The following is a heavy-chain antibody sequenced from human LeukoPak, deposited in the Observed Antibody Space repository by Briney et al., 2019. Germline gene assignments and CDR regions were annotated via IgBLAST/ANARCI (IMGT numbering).Heavy chain of an antibody. CDR3: AREWGSSGYYYEKHYYYGMGV. V-gene: IGHV1-69*04. Sequence: SVKVSCKASGGTFSSYAISWVRQAPGQGLEWMGRIIPILGIANYAQKFQGRVTITADKSTSTAYMELSSLRSEDTAVYYCAREWGSSGYYYEKHYYYGMGVWGQGTTVTVSS. CDR1: GGTFSSYA. D-gene: IGHD3-22*01. CDR2: IIPILGIA. J-gene: IGHJ6*02.